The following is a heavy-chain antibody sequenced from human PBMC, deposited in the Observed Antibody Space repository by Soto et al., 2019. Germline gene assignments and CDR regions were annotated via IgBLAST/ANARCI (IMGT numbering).Heavy chain of an antibody. CDR3: ARDEEYYYDSSGYYDY. J-gene: IGHJ4*02. D-gene: IGHD3-22*01. V-gene: IGHV3-30-3*01. Sequence: GGSLRLSCAASGFTFSSYAMHWVRQAPGKGLEWVAVISYDGSNKYYADSVKGRFTISRDNSKNTLYLQMSSLRAEDTAVYYCARDEEYYYDSSGYYDYWGQGTLVTVSS. CDR1: GFTFSSYA. CDR2: ISYDGSNK.